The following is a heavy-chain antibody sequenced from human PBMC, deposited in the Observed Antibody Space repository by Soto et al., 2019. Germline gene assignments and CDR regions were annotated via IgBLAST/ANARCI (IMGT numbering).Heavy chain of an antibody. CDR1: GGSISSGGYY. CDR3: ARGNKAAGIYWFDP. V-gene: IGHV4-31*03. CDR2: IYYSGST. J-gene: IGHJ5*02. D-gene: IGHD6-13*01. Sequence: PSETLSLTCTVSGGSISSGGYYWSWIRQHPGKGLEWIGYIYYSGSTYYNPSLKSRVTISVDTSKDQFSLKLSSVTAADTAVYYCARGNKAAGIYWFDPWRQGTLVTVS.